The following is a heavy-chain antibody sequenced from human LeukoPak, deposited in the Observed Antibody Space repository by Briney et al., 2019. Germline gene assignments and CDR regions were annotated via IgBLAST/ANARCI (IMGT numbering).Heavy chain of an antibody. Sequence: GGSLRLSCAASGFTFGSFWMTWVRQAPGKGLGWVANIKEDGSEKYYVDSVKGRFTISRDNAKRSLYLQMNSLRAEDTAVYYCARGRNLVVWGQGTTVTVSS. CDR1: GFTFGSFW. V-gene: IGHV3-7*01. J-gene: IGHJ6*02. CDR2: IKEDGSEK. CDR3: ARGRNLVV.